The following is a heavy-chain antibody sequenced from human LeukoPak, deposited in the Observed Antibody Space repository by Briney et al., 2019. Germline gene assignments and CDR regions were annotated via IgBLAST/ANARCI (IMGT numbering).Heavy chain of an antibody. D-gene: IGHD6-13*01. Sequence: PSETLSLTCTVSGASISSGDYYWTWIRQPPGKGLEWIGYIYDSGRTDFNPSLKSRVTISVDTSKNQFSLKLSSVTAADTAVYYCARLVMAQLVPAFRGQIDDIWGQGTMVTVSS. CDR1: GASISSGDYY. CDR2: IYDSGRT. V-gene: IGHV4-30-2*01. CDR3: ARLVMAQLVPAFRGQIDDI. J-gene: IGHJ3*02.